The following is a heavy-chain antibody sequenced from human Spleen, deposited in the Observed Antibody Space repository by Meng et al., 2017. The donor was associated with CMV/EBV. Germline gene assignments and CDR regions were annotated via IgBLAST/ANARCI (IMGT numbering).Heavy chain of an antibody. D-gene: IGHD6-19*01. CDR3: ARVTRRIPVAGIIDY. CDR2: ISGSGTTI. V-gene: IGHV3-11*04. CDR1: GFSFSDYY. J-gene: IGHJ4*02. Sequence: GESLKISCAASGFSFSDYYMSWIRQAPGKGLEWVSYISGSGTTIYYADSVKGRFTISRDNAKNSLYLQMNSLRAEDTAVYYCARVTRRIPVAGIIDYWGQGTLVTVSS.